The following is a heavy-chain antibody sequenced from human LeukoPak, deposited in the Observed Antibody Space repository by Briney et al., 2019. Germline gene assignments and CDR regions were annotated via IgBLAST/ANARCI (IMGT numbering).Heavy chain of an antibody. CDR1: GGSISYYY. V-gene: IGHV4-59*12. J-gene: IGHJ6*04. CDR2: IYYSGST. CDR3: ARDGV. Sequence: PSETLSLTCTVSGGSISYYYWSWIRQSPGKGLEWIGSIYYSGSTYYNPSLKSRVTISVDTSKNQFPLKLSSVTAADTAVYYCARDGVWGKGTTVTVSS.